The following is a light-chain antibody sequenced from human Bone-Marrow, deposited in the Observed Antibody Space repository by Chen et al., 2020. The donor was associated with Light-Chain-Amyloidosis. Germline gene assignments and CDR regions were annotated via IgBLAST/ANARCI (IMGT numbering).Light chain of an antibody. V-gene: IGLV3-21*02. Sequence: SYVLTQPSSVSAAPGQTAKIAWGGNNIGSTSVHWYQQTPGQAPLLVVYDDSDRPSGIPERLSGSNSGNTATLTISRVEAGDEADYYCQVWDRSSDRPVFGGGTKLTVL. CDR2: DDS. CDR1: NIGSTS. CDR3: QVWDRSSDRPV. J-gene: IGLJ3*02.